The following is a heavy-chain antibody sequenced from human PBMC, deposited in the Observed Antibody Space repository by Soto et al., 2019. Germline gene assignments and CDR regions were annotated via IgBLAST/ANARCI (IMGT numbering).Heavy chain of an antibody. V-gene: IGHV3-23*01. CDR3: AHNCGVDCHSVFFY. J-gene: IGHJ4*02. CDR2: ISGGGGSS. CDR1: GFTFSNYA. Sequence: EVQLLESGGGLVQPGGSLRLSCAASGFTFSNYAMSWVRQAPGKGLEWVSGISGGGGSSYYADSVKGRFTISRDNSKNRLYLQMNSLRAEDTAVCYCAHNCGVDCHSVFFYWGQGTLVIVSS. D-gene: IGHD2-21*02.